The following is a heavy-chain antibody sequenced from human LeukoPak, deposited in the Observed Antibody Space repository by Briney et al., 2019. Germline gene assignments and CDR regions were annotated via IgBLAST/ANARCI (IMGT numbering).Heavy chain of an antibody. D-gene: IGHD6-19*01. CDR1: GYTLTGYY. CDR2: INPNSGGT. J-gene: IGHJ4*02. V-gene: IGHV1-2*02. CDR3: ARDGYSSGWYFDY. Sequence: ASVKVSCKASGYTLTGYYMHWVRQAPGQGLEWMGWINPNSGGTNYAQKFQGRVTMTRDTSISTAYMELSRLRSDDTAVYYCARDGYSSGWYFDYWGQGTLVTVSS.